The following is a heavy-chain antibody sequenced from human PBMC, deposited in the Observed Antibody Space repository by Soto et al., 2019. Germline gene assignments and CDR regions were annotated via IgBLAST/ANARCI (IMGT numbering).Heavy chain of an antibody. CDR2: IYHSGST. CDR3: ASIQLWSPYYYNGMDV. Sequence: LSLTCAVSGGSISSGGYSWSWIRQPPGKGLEWIGYIYHSGSTYYNPSLKSRVTISVDRSKNQFSLKLSSVTAADTAVYYCASIQLWSPYYYNGMDVWGQGTTVTVSS. V-gene: IGHV4-30-2*01. D-gene: IGHD5-18*01. J-gene: IGHJ6*02. CDR1: GGSISSGGYS.